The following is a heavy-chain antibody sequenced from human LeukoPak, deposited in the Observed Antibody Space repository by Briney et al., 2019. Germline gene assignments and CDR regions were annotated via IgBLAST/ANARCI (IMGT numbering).Heavy chain of an antibody. D-gene: IGHD1-14*01. Sequence: PGGSLRLSCKASEFTFKNYWMHWVRQVPGKGLEWVSGINGDMRSTNYADSVKGRFTITRDNARSTLFLQMNSLGTEDTAVYYCAKDRGAPDFYYYYYGMDVWGQGTTVTVSS. J-gene: IGHJ6*02. CDR3: AKDRGAPDFYYYYYGMDV. CDR1: EFTFKNYW. CDR2: INGDMRST. V-gene: IGHV3-74*01.